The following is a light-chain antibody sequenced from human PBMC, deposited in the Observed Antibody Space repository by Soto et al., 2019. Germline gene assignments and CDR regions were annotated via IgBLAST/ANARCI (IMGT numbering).Light chain of an antibody. J-gene: IGLJ1*01. CDR1: SSDVGGYNY. CDR2: DVS. Sequence: QSVLTQPASVSWSPGQSVTISCTGTSSDVGGYNYVSWYQQHPGKAPQLMIYDVSNRPSGVSNRFSGSKSGNTASLTISGLQAEDEADYYCSSYTSSSTPVYVFGTGTKVTVL. V-gene: IGLV2-14*01. CDR3: SSYTSSSTPVYV.